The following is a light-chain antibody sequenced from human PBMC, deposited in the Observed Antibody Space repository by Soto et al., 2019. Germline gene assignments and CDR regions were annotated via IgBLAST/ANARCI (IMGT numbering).Light chain of an antibody. Sequence: ETVLTQSPATLSLSPGERATLSCRASQSVRSNLAWYQHKPGQAPRLFIYDASNRATGIPGRFSGSGSGTDFTLTISNLEPEDFAVYYCQQRDNWPWTFGQGAKVEIK. CDR3: QQRDNWPWT. CDR1: QSVRSN. V-gene: IGKV3-11*01. J-gene: IGKJ1*01. CDR2: DAS.